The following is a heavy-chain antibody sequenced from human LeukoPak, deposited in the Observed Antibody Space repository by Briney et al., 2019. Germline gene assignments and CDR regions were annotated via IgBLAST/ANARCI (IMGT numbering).Heavy chain of an antibody. D-gene: IGHD3-3*01. CDR3: AKDNRRITIFGVVTQSPFDY. Sequence: PGGSLRLSCAASEFTFNNYWMHWVRQAPGKGLVWVSRIKNDGKITTYADSVKGRFTTSRDNAKNTFYLQMNSLRVEDTAVYYCAKDNRRITIFGVVTQSPFDYWGQGTLVTVSS. V-gene: IGHV3-74*01. CDR2: IKNDGKIT. J-gene: IGHJ4*02. CDR1: EFTFNNYW.